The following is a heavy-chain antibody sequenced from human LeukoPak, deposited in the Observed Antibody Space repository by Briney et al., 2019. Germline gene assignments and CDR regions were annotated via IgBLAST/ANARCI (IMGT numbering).Heavy chain of an antibody. V-gene: IGHV4-39*01. CDR3: ARHAYYDFWSGSYPDYYYYGMDV. D-gene: IGHD3-3*01. CDR1: GGSISSSSYY. CDR2: IYYSGST. J-gene: IGHJ6*02. Sequence: SETLSLTCTVSGGSISSSSYYWGWIRQPPGKGLEWIGSIYYSGSTYYNSSLKSRVTISVDTSKNQFSLKLSSVTAADTAVYYCARHAYYDFWSGSYPDYYYYGMDVWGQGTTVTVSS.